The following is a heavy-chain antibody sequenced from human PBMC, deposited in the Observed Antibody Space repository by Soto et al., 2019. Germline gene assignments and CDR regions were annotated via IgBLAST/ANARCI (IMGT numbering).Heavy chain of an antibody. V-gene: IGHV3-23*01. CDR1: GFTFSSYA. CDR3: AKGSFILTGFQYFDY. CDR2: ISGSGGST. Sequence: PGGSLRLSCAASGFTFSSYAMSWVRQAPGKGLEWVSAISGSGGSTYYADSVKGRFTISRDNSKNTLYLQMNSLRAEDTAVYYCAKGSFILTGFQYFDYWCQGTLVTVSS. J-gene: IGHJ4*02. D-gene: IGHD3-9*01.